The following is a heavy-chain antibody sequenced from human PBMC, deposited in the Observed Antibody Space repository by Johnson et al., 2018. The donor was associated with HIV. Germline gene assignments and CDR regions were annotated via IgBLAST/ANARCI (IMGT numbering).Heavy chain of an antibody. D-gene: IGHD1-26*01. CDR1: GFTFDDYA. CDR2: ISWNSGSI. CDR3: ARVRAGRENAFDI. Sequence: VQLVESGGGLVQPGRSLRLSCAASGFTFDDYAMHWVRQAPGKGLEWVSGISWNSGSIGYADSVKGRFTISRDNAKNSLYLQMNSPRVDDTAIYYCARVRAGRENAFDIWGQGTMVTVSS. J-gene: IGHJ3*02. V-gene: IGHV3-9*01.